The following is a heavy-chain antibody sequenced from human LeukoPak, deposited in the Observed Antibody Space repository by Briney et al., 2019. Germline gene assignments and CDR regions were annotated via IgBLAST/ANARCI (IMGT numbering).Heavy chain of an antibody. CDR2: ISYDGSNK. CDR3: AKHIVVVPAAMMGFDGMDV. Sequence: GGSLRLSCAASGFTFSSYAMHWVRQAPGKGLEWVAVISYDGSNKYYADSVKGRFTISRDNSKNTLYLQMNSLRAEDTAVYYCAKHIVVVPAAMMGFDGMDVWGQGTTVTVSS. J-gene: IGHJ6*02. D-gene: IGHD2-2*01. V-gene: IGHV3-30*18. CDR1: GFTFSSYA.